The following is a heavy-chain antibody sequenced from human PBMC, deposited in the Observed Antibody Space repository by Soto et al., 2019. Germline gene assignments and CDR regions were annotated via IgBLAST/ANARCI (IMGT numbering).Heavy chain of an antibody. V-gene: IGHV3-33*01. CDR2: IWYDGSNK. CDR3: ARGDSGESIAVAGIFFDY. Sequence: QVQLVESGGGVVQPGRSLRLSCAASGFTFSSYGMHWVRQAPGKGLEWVAVIWYDGSNKYYADSVKGRFAISRDNSKNTLYLQMNSLRAEDTAVYYCARGDSGESIAVAGIFFDYLGQGTLVTVSS. J-gene: IGHJ4*02. CDR1: GFTFSSYG. D-gene: IGHD6-19*01.